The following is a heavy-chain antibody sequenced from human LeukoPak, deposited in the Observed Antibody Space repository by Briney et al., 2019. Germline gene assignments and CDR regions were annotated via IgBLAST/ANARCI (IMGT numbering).Heavy chain of an antibody. Sequence: ETLSLTCTVSGVSISSSNYYWGWIRQPPGKGLEGVSSISESGRSTYHADSVKGRFTISRDNSKNTLYLQMNSLRADDTAVYYCAKSKSGDCSGGSCSFEYWGQGTLVTVSS. V-gene: IGHV3-23*01. D-gene: IGHD2-15*01. J-gene: IGHJ4*02. CDR3: AKSKSGDCSGGSCSFEY. CDR1: GVSISSSNYY. CDR2: ISESGRST.